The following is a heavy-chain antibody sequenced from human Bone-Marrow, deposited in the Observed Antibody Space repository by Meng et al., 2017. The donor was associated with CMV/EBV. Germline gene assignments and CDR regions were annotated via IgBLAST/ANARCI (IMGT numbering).Heavy chain of an antibody. D-gene: IGHD6-13*01. J-gene: IGHJ4*02. CDR1: GFTFSSYE. CDR2: ISGSGSTI. Sequence: GGSLRLSCAASGFTFSSYEMNWVRQAPGKGLEWVSYISGSGSTIYYADSVKGRFTISRDNAKNSLYLQMNSLRADDTAVYYCARKGAAGATLGYWGQGTLVTVSS. V-gene: IGHV3-48*03. CDR3: ARKGAAGATLGY.